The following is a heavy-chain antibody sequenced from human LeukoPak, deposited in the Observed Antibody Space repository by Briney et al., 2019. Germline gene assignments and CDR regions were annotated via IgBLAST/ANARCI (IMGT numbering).Heavy chain of an antibody. V-gene: IGHV1-8*01. J-gene: IGHJ3*02. D-gene: IGHD3-9*01. CDR3: ARDPYDILTGLSPGAFDI. CDR2: MNPNSGNT. Sequence: ASVKVSCKASGYTFTNYDINWVRQATGQGLEWMGWMNPNSGNTGYAQKFQGRVTMTRNTSISTAYMELSSLRSEDTAVYYCARDPYDILTGLSPGAFDIWGQGTMVTVSS. CDR1: GYTFTNYD.